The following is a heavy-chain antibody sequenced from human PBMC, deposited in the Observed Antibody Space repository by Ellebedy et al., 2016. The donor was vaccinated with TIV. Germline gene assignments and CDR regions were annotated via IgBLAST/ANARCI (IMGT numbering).Heavy chain of an antibody. CDR1: GFTLSHHY. J-gene: IGHJ4*02. CDR3: VRDSPHRRLDS. CDR2: VHNDGSTP. Sequence: GESLKISCAASGFTLSHHYMHWVRQAPGQGLVWVSRVHNDGSTPLFADSVKGRFTVSRDDAKNTLYLQMNGLRVDDTAIYYCVRDSPHRRLDSWGQGTLVSVSS. V-gene: IGHV3-74*01.